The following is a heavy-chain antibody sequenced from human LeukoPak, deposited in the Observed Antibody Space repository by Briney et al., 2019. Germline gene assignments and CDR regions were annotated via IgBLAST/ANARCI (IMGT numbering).Heavy chain of an antibody. V-gene: IGHV4-39*01. CDR2: IYYSGST. CDR1: GGSISSSSYY. D-gene: IGHD3-3*01. Sequence: ASETLSLTCTVSGGSISSSSYYWGWIRQPPGKGLEWIGSIYYSGSTYYNPSLKSRVTISVDTSKNQFSLKLSSVTAADTAVYYCARLSALGVFGVGFVRYAFDIWGQGTMVTVSS. J-gene: IGHJ3*02. CDR3: ARLSALGVFGVGFVRYAFDI.